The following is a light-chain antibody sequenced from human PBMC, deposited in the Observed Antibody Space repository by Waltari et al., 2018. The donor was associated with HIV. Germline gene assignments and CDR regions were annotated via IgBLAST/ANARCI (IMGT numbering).Light chain of an antibody. CDR3: GTWDSSLSAGV. Sequence: QSVLTQPPSVSAAPGQKVNISCSGSSSNIGHNYVSWYQHLPGTAPKLLISENHKRSSGTPDRFSGSKSGTSATLGITGLQPGDEADYYCGTWDSSLSAGVFGGGTKLTVL. J-gene: IGLJ2*01. V-gene: IGLV1-51*02. CDR2: ENH. CDR1: SSNIGHNY.